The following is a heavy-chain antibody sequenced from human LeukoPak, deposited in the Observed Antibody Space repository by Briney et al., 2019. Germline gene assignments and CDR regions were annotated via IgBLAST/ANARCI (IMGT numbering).Heavy chain of an antibody. CDR2: MGPNNGNT. CDR3: ARGRKTGTRVAVDI. J-gene: IGHJ3*02. CDR1: GYAFTSYD. Sequence: APVKVSCKASGYAFTSYDINWVRQATGQGLEWMGWMGPNNGNTGYAQKFQGRVTMTRNTSISTAYMELSSLRSEDTAVYYCARGRKTGTRVAVDIWGQGTMVTVSS. V-gene: IGHV1-8*01.